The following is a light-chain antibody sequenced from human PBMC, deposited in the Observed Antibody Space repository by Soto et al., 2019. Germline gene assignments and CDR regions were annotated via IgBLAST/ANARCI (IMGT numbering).Light chain of an antibody. CDR2: GAS. J-gene: IGKJ1*01. Sequence: EIVLTQSPGTLSLSPGQRATLSCRASQSVGSTYLAWYQQKPGQAPRVLIYGASNRATGIPDRFSGSGSGTDFSLTISRLEPEDFAVYYCQQYGSSPWTFGQGTKVEIK. CDR1: QSVGSTY. CDR3: QQYGSSPWT. V-gene: IGKV3-20*01.